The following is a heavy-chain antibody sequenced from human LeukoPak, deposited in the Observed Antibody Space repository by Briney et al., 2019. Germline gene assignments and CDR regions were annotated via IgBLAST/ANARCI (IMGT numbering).Heavy chain of an antibody. D-gene: IGHD5-24*01. CDR3: TRRCKDAYTLYCFDY. CDR2: MYYNGGT. J-gene: IGHJ4*02. Sequence: SETLSLTCTVSGGSINSYYWSWIRQPPGKGLEWSGQMYYNGGTNYNPSLKSRVTISVDTSKNQFSLKLSSVTAADTAVYYCTRRCKDAYTLYCFDYWGQGTLATVSS. CDR1: GGSINSYY. V-gene: IGHV4-59*01.